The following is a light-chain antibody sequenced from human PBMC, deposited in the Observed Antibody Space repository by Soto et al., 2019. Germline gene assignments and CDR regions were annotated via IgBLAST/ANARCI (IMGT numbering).Light chain of an antibody. CDR3: SSYTSSSTRV. CDR2: DVS. V-gene: IGLV2-14*01. CDR1: SSDVGGYNY. J-gene: IGLJ1*01. Sequence: QSALTQPASVSGSPGQSITISCTGTSSDVGGYNYVSWYQQHPGKAPKLMIYDVSNRPSGVSNRFSGSKSGNTAPLSISGLQAEDEADYYCSSYTSSSTRVFGTGTKVT.